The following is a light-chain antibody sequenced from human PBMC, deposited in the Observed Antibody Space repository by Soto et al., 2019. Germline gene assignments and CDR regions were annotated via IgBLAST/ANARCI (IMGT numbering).Light chain of an antibody. CDR2: GTS. J-gene: IGKJ1*01. Sequence: EVVMTQSPATLSVSPGEGATLSCRASQSVDSFLAWYQQKPGQAPRLLIYGTSSRATGVSARFSGSGSGTEFTLTISSLQPDDFATYYCQQYNSYPWTFGQGTKVDI. V-gene: IGKV3-15*01. CDR3: QQYNSYPWT. CDR1: QSVDSF.